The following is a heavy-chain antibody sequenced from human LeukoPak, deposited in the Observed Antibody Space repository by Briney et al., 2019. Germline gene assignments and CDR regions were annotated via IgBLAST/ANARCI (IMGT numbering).Heavy chain of an antibody. CDR1: GGSINSGDYY. CDR3: ARKNVYGQEFDY. V-gene: IGHV4-31*03. J-gene: IGHJ4*02. CDR2: IYYSGNT. Sequence: SQTLSLTCTVSGGSINSGDYYWNWIRQHPGKGLEWIGYIYYSGNTYYNPSLKSRITISVDTSKNQFSLKLTSVTAADTAVYYCARKNVYGQEFDYWGQGTLVTVSS. D-gene: IGHD4-17*01.